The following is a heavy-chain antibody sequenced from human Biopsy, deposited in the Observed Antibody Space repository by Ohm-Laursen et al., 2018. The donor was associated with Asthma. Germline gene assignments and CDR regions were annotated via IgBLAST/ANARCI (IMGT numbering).Heavy chain of an antibody. J-gene: IGHJ4*02. CDR1: YGSITSVGYY. Sequence: TLSLTCTVSYGSITSVGYYWTWIRQHPGKGLEWIGFIYYSGSTYYNPSLKSRVSISIDTSKNQLSLKLSSVTAADTAVYYCARAQDYYDSRGYYRSFDYWGQGTLVTVSS. D-gene: IGHD3-22*01. CDR3: ARAQDYYDSRGYYRSFDY. V-gene: IGHV4-31*03. CDR2: IYYSGST.